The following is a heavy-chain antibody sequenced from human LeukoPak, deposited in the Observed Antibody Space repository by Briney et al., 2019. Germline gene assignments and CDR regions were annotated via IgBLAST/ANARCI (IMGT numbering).Heavy chain of an antibody. CDR3: ARQGSSGYYAQSYYYYYGMDV. J-gene: IGHJ6*02. CDR1: GGSISSSSYY. V-gene: IGHV4-39*01. CDR2: IYYSGST. D-gene: IGHD3-22*01. Sequence: SETLSLTCTVSGGSISSSSYYWGWIRQPPGKGLEWIGSIYYSGSTYYNPSLKNRVTISVDTSKNQFSLKLSSVTAADTAVYYCARQGSSGYYAQSYYYYYGMDVWGQGTTVTVSS.